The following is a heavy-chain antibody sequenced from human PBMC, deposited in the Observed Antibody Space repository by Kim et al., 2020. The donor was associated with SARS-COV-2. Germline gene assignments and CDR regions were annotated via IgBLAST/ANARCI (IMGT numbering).Heavy chain of an antibody. V-gene: IGHV3-23*01. Sequence: GGSLRLSCTASGFTFSSHSISWVRQAPGKGLQWVSAIGGSGDYTYYAGSVKGRLTISRDNSRNRLFLQMNSLGDENTGLYYFARDRQYSFYANGYFYHWGQGTLVTVSS. CDR2: IGGSGDYT. J-gene: IGHJ5*02. D-gene: IGHD2-8*01. CDR3: ARDRQYSFYANGYFYH. CDR1: GFTFSSHS.